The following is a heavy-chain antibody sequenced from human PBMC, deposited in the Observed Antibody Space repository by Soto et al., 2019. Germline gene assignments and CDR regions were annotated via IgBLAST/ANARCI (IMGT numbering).Heavy chain of an antibody. V-gene: IGHV3-48*02. CDR1: GFTFSSYS. Sequence: GESLKISCAASGFTFSSYSMNWVRQAPGKGLEWVSYISSSSSTIYYADSVKGRFTISRDNAKNSLYLQMNSLRDEDTAVYYWARESPFRLGFGEHGGWGPDYWGQGTLVTVSS. J-gene: IGHJ4*02. CDR2: ISSSSSTI. D-gene: IGHD3-10*01. CDR3: ARESPFRLGFGEHGGWGPDY.